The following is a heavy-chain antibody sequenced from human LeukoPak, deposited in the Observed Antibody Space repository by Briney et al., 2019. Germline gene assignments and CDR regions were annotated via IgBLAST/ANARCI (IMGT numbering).Heavy chain of an antibody. D-gene: IGHD5-18*01. J-gene: IGHJ4*02. CDR2: IYYSGST. Sequence: WIWYIYYSGSTTYTPSLKTPVTISVDTSKNQFSLKLSSVTAADTAVYYCARDTAMDKFDYWGQGTLVTVSS. CDR3: ARDTAMDKFDY. V-gene: IGHV4-59*12.